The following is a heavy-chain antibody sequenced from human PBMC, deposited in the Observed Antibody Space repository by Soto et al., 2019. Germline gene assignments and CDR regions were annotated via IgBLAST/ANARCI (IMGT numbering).Heavy chain of an antibody. Sequence: EVQLVESGGGLVQPGGSLRLSCAASGFTVSSNYMSWVRQAPGKGLEWVSVIYSGGSTYYADSVKGRFTISRDNSKNTLYLQMNSLRAEDTAVYYCARAGYSCGTGAFDIWGQGTMVTVSS. J-gene: IGHJ3*02. CDR2: IYSGGST. D-gene: IGHD5-18*01. V-gene: IGHV3-66*01. CDR1: GFTVSSNY. CDR3: ARAGYSCGTGAFDI.